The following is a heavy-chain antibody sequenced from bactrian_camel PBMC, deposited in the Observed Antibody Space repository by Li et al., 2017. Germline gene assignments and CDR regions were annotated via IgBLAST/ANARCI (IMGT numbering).Heavy chain of an antibody. CDR1: GDNFSSAC. Sequence: VQLVESGGGSVQPGGSLRLSCAASGDNFSSACMGWFRQAPGKEREGVAAFDKDGTTMYADSVKGRFTISQDNARNTLYLQMNSLKTEDTAVYYCATERWFSTWGQGTQVTVS. V-gene: IGHV3S53*01. D-gene: IGHD2*01. CDR3: ATERWFST. CDR2: FDKDGTT. J-gene: IGHJ6*01.